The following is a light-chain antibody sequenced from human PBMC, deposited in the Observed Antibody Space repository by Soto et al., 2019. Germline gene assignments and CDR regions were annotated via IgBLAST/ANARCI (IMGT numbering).Light chain of an antibody. CDR1: QSVGRN. CDR2: DAS. CDR3: QQSYNAPYT. V-gene: IGKV3-11*01. J-gene: IGKJ2*01. Sequence: EIVLTQSPATLSLSPGERATLSCRASQSVGRNLAWYQQKPGQAPGLLIYDASKRATGIPARFSASGSGTDFTLTINSLQPEDFATYSCQQSYNAPYTFGQGTMLEIK.